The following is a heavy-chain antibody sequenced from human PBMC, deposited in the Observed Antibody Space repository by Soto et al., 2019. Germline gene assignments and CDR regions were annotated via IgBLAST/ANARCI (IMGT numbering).Heavy chain of an antibody. CDR1: GGSVSTNTAT. J-gene: IGHJ5*02. CDR2: TYYRSKWET. Sequence: SQTLSLTCAISGGSVSTNTATWDWIRQSPSRGLEWLGRTYYRSKWETDYAVSVKGRITINPDTSNNQFSLQMNSLRAEDTAVYYCAKEKISTSCCNWFDPWGQGTLVPVSS. V-gene: IGHV6-1*01. D-gene: IGHD2-2*01. CDR3: AKEKISTSCCNWFDP.